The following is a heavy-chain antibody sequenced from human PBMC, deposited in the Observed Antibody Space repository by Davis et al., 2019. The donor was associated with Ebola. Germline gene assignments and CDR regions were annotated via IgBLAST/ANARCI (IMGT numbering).Heavy chain of an antibody. Sequence: PGGSLRLSCAASGFTFSSYAMSWVRQAPGKGLEWVSAISSSGGSTYYADSVKGRFTISRDNSKNTLYLQMNSLRAEDTAVYYCAKVRGGGNSEDAFDIWGQGTMVTVSS. CDR3: AKVRGGGNSEDAFDI. CDR1: GFTFSSYA. J-gene: IGHJ3*02. V-gene: IGHV3-23*01. CDR2: ISSSGGST. D-gene: IGHD4-23*01.